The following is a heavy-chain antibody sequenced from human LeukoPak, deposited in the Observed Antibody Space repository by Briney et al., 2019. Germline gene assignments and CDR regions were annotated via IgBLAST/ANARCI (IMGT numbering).Heavy chain of an antibody. CDR2: IWYDGSSK. V-gene: IGHV3-33*01. J-gene: IGHJ4*02. D-gene: IGHD6-13*01. CDR1: GFTFSSCG. CDR3: AREGGIALPGRQGKYFDY. Sequence: PGRSLRLSCAASGFTFSSCGMHWVRQAPGKGLEWVAVIWYDGSSKYYADSVKGRFTISRDNSKNTLYLQMNSLRAEDTAVYYCAREGGIALPGRQGKYFDYWGQGTLVTVSS.